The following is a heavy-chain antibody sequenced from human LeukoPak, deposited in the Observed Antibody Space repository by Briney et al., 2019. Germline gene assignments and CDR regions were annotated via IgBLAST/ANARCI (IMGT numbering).Heavy chain of an antibody. V-gene: IGHV3-21*01. Sequence: KSGGSPRLSCAASGFTFSSYSMNWVRQAPGKGLEWVSSISSSSSYIYYADSVKGRSTISRDNAKNSLYLQMNSLRAEDTAVYYCAGEGYSGYGFAFDIWGQGTMVTVSS. CDR2: ISSSSSYI. CDR1: GFTFSSYS. J-gene: IGHJ3*02. CDR3: AGEGYSGYGFAFDI. D-gene: IGHD5-12*01.